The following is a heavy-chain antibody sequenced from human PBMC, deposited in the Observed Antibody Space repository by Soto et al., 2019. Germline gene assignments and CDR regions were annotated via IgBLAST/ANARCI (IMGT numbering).Heavy chain of an antibody. V-gene: IGHV1-46*01. D-gene: IGHD3-16*01. CDR2: INPSGGST. CDR3: ARFPRRQAPDYVFYS. Sequence: ASVKVSCKASGYTFTSYYMHWVRQAPGQGLEWMGIINPSGGSTSYAQKFQGRVTMTRDTSTSTVYMELSSLRSEDTAGYYCARFPRRQAPDYVFYSWGQGTLVTVSS. CDR1: GYTFTSYY. J-gene: IGHJ4*02.